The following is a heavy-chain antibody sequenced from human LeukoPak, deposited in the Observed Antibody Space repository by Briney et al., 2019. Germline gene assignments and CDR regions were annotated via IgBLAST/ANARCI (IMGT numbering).Heavy chain of an antibody. J-gene: IGHJ4*02. CDR2: IYYSGST. CDR1: GGSISSGSYY. CDR3: ARVLLRYFDWFGGFDY. V-gene: IGHV4-39*07. D-gene: IGHD3-9*01. Sequence: PSETLSLTCTVSGGSISSGSYYWGWIRQPPGKGLEWSGSIYYSGSTYYNPSLKSRVTISVDTSKNQFSLKLSSVTAADTAVYYCARVLLRYFDWFGGFDYWGQGTLVTVSS.